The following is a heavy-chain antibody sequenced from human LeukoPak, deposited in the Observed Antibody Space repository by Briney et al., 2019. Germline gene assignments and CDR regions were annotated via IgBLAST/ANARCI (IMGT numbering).Heavy chain of an antibody. J-gene: IGHJ4*02. CDR2: IYYSGST. CDR1: GGSISSYY. CDR3: ARDYPDGGGGRYFDWLPVF. V-gene: IGHV4-59*12. D-gene: IGHD3-9*01. Sequence: SETLSLTCTVSGGSISSYYWSWIRQPPGKGLEWIGYIYYSGSTNYNPSLKSRVTISVDTSKNQFSLKLSSVTAADTAVYYCARDYPDGGGGRYFDWLPVFWGQGTLVTVSS.